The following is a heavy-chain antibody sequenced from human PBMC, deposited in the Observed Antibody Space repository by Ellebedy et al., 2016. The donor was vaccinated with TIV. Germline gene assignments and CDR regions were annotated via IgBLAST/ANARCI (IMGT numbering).Heavy chain of an antibody. CDR1: GFTFSSYA. Sequence: GESLKISCAASGFTFSSYAMSWVRQTPGKGLEWVSAISGSDGSTYYTDSVKGRFTISRDNSKNTLYLQMNSLRADDTAVYYCAHIEGDYSDFCWGQGTLVTVSS. J-gene: IGHJ4*02. CDR2: ISGSDGST. CDR3: AHIEGDYSDFC. D-gene: IGHD4-11*01. V-gene: IGHV3-23*01.